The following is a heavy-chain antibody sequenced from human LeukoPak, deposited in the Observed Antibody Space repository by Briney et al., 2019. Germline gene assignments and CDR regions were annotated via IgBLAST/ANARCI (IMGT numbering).Heavy chain of an antibody. J-gene: IGHJ4*02. CDR3: VRDISGTYSGGE. V-gene: IGHV3-21*01. CDR1: GFTFSTYS. CDR2: ITSSSAYI. Sequence: GGSLRLSCVASGFTFSTYSMNLVRQAPGKGLEWVSCITSSSAYIFYADSVEGRFTISRDNSKNSLYLQMNSLRAEDTAVYYCVRDISGTYSGGEWGQGTLVTVSS. D-gene: IGHD1-26*01.